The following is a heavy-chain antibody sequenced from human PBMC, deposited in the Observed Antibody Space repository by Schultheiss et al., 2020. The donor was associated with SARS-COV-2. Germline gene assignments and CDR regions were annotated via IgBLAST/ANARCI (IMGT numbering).Heavy chain of an antibody. Sequence: GESLKISCAASGFTISTYDMSWVRQAPGKGLEWVAVIWYDGSNKYYADSVKGRFTISRDNSKNTLYLQMNSLRAEDTAVYYCARGPLTYYYDSSGYIFDYWGQGTLVTVSS. CDR3: ARGPLTYYYDSSGYIFDY. J-gene: IGHJ4*02. D-gene: IGHD3-22*01. V-gene: IGHV3-33*08. CDR1: GFTISTYD. CDR2: IWYDGSNK.